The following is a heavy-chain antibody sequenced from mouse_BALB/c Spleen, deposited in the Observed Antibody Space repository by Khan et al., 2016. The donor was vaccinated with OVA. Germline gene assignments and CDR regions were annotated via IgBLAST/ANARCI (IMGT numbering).Heavy chain of an antibody. J-gene: IGHJ4*01. Sequence: VQLEQSGPGLVKPSQSLSLTCTVTGYSITSDYAWNWIRQFPGNKLEWMGYITYSGSTNYNPSLKSRIPITRDTSKNQFFLQLHSVTTEDTATYYCARDGSRYNYAMDYWGQGTSVTVSS. CDR1: GYSITSDYA. CDR3: ARDGSRYNYAMDY. CDR2: ITYSGST. D-gene: IGHD2-3*01. V-gene: IGHV3-2*02.